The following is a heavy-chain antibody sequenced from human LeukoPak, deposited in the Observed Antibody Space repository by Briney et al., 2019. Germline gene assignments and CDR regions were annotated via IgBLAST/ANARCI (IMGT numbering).Heavy chain of an antibody. D-gene: IGHD2-2*01. CDR1: GGSISSSSYY. CDR2: IYYSGST. Sequence: PSETLSLTCTVSGGSISSSSYYWGWIRQPPGKGLEWIGSIYYSGSTYYNPSLKSRVTISVDTSKNQFSLKLSSVTAADTAVYYCATDLVDPQLWGQGTLVTVSS. V-gene: IGHV4-39*02. J-gene: IGHJ4*02. CDR3: ATDLVDPQL.